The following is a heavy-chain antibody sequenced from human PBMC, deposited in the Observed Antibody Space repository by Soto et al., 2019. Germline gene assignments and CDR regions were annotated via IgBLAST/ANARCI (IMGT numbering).Heavy chain of an antibody. V-gene: IGHV3-23*01. Sequence: VQLLESGGAFVQPGGSLRLSCAASGFSINNYAVSWVRQAPGKGLEWVSTISAGGRAYYADSVRCRFSVARDRSQNTVDLQIIEMRPEDSAVYSCAKGSMPEHAGDTLCDYWGQGARVSDSS. CDR2: ISAGGRA. J-gene: IGHJ4*02. CDR3: AKGSMPEHAGDTLCDY. D-gene: IGHD4-17*01. CDR1: GFSINNYA.